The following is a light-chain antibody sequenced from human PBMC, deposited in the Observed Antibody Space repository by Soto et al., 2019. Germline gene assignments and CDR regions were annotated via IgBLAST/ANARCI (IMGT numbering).Light chain of an antibody. J-gene: IGKJ1*01. Sequence: EIVLTQSPGNLSLSPGERATLSCRASQSVSSSYLAWYQQKPGQAPRLLIYGASSRATGIPDRFSCSGSGTDFTLTISRLEPEDFAVYYCQQYGSSTWTFGEGTKVEIK. V-gene: IGKV3-20*01. CDR3: QQYGSSTWT. CDR2: GAS. CDR1: QSVSSSY.